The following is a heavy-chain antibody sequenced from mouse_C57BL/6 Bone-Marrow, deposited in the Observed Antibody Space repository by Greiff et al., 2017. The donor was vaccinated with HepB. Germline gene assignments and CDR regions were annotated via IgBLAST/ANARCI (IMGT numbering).Heavy chain of an antibody. CDR2: ISYDGSN. V-gene: IGHV3-6*01. D-gene: IGHD2-3*01. CDR1: GYSITSGYY. CDR3: ARVKGIYDGSYYAMDY. J-gene: IGHJ4*01. Sequence: DVQLQESGPGLVKPSQSLSLTCSVTGYSITSGYYWNWIRQFPGNKLEWMGYISYDGSNNYNPSLKNRISITRDTSKNQFFLKLNSVTTEDTATYYCARVKGIYDGSYYAMDYWGQGTSVTVSS.